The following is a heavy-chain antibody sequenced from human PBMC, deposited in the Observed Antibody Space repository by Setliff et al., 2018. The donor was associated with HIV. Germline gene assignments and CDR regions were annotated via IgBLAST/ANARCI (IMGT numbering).Heavy chain of an antibody. CDR3: AREIGQFLL. CDR1: GFTVTFNF. J-gene: IGHJ4*02. D-gene: IGHD2-21*01. Sequence: GESLKISCEASGFTVTFNFMNWVRQAPGRGLEWVSGIHTDGTTHYADSVKGRFSVSRDMSKNTLYLQMHSLRVEDTALYYCAREIGQFLLWGQGTLVTVSS. V-gene: IGHV3-66*01. CDR2: IHTDGTT.